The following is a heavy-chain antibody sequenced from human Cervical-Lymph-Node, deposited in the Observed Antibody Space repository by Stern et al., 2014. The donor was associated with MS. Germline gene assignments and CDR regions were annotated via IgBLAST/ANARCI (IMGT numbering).Heavy chain of an antibody. CDR2: IGSGGDT. CDR3: AREVEDSRSSGWHFDL. D-gene: IGHD6-6*01. CDR1: GSTFSSYD. Sequence: VQLVESGGVLVQPGGSLRLSCAASGSTFSSYDMPWVRQATGKRLAWVSAIGSGGDTYYSGSVKGRFTISRENAKNSLYLQMNSLRAGDTAVYYCAREVEDSRSSGWHFDLWGRGTLVTVSS. V-gene: IGHV3-13*01. J-gene: IGHJ2*01.